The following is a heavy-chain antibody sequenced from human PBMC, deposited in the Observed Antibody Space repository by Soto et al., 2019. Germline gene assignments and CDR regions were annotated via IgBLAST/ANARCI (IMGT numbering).Heavy chain of an antibody. Sequence: GGSLRLSCAASGFTFSSYAMSWVRQAPGKGLEWVSSISSDSSDIGYADSVKGRLTISRDNAKNSLYLQMNSLRAEDTALYYCAKGLSEGYFDYWGQGTLVTVSS. CDR2: ISSDSSDI. CDR1: GFTFSSYA. V-gene: IGHV3-21*04. J-gene: IGHJ4*02. CDR3: AKGLSEGYFDY.